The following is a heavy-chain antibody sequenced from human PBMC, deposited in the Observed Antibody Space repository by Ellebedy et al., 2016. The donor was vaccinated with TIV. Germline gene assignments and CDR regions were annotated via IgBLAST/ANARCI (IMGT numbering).Heavy chain of an antibody. CDR3: ARGAMALS. V-gene: IGHV1-18*01. J-gene: IGHJ5*02. CDR2: VTAYNRDT. CDR1: GYSFTSHG. D-gene: IGHD5-24*01. Sequence: AASVKVSCKASGYSFTSHGISWVRQAPGQGLQWMGWVTAYNRDTYYAQNFQGRVTFTPDTSSSTAYMELRSLRSDDTGVYYCARGAMALSWGQGTLVTVSS.